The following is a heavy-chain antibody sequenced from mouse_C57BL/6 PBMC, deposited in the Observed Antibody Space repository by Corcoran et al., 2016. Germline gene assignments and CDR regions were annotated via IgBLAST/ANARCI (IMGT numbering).Heavy chain of an antibody. CDR2: IYPGDGDT. CDR3: ARRYYYGSSYDFDY. CDR1: GYAFSSYW. J-gene: IGHJ2*01. Sequence: QVQLQQSGAELVKPGASVKISCKASGYAFSSYWMTWVKQRPGKGLEWIGQIYPGDGDTNYNGKFKGKATLTADKSSSTAYMQLSSLTSEDSAVYFCARRYYYGSSYDFDYWGQGTTLTVSS. V-gene: IGHV1-80*01. D-gene: IGHD1-1*01.